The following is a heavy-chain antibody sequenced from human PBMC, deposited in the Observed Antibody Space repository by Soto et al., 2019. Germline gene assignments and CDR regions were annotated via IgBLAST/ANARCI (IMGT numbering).Heavy chain of an antibody. V-gene: IGHV4-39*01. CDR1: GGSISSSSSY. CDR3: ARLSRYNWNSREWPEY. D-gene: IGHD1-20*01. Sequence: SETLSLTCSVSGGSISSSSSYWGWLRQPPGKGLEWIGNIYYSGSAYYNPSLKSRVTLSVDTSKKHFSLKLSSLTAADTAVYYCARLSRYNWNSREWPEYWGQGTLVTVSS. CDR2: IYYSGSA. J-gene: IGHJ4*02.